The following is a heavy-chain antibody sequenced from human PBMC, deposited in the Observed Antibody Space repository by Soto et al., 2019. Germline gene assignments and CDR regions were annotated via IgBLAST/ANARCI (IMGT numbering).Heavy chain of an antibody. D-gene: IGHD3-3*01. V-gene: IGHV3-30-3*01. J-gene: IGHJ6*02. CDR1: GFCFSRYA. Sequence: QVQLVESGGGVVQPGRSLRLSCAASGFCFSRYAMHWVRQAPGKGLEWVAVISYDGSNKDYADSVKGRFTSSRDNSKNTLYVQMNSLRGEDTAVYYCARPPDHDFGGVAHGMDVWGQGTTVTVSS. CDR2: ISYDGSNK. CDR3: ARPPDHDFGGVAHGMDV.